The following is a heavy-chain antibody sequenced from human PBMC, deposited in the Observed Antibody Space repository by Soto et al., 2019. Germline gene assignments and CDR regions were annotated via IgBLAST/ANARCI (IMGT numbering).Heavy chain of an antibody. J-gene: IGHJ4*02. CDR3: ANLAVAGSFDY. Sequence: SETLSLTCTVSGGSISSYYWSLIRQPPGKGLEWIGYIYYSGSTNYNPSLKSRVTISVDTSKNQFSLKLSSVTAADTAVYYCANLAVAGSFDYWGQGTLVTVSS. CDR1: GGSISSYY. V-gene: IGHV4-59*01. CDR2: IYYSGST. D-gene: IGHD6-19*01.